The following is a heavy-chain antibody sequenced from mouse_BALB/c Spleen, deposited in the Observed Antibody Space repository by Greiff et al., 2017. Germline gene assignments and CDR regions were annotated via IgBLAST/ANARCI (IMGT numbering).Heavy chain of an antibody. J-gene: IGHJ1*01. CDR2: IDPANGNT. CDR3: ARRRGYDGSYWYFDV. CDR1: GFNIKDTY. Sequence: VQLQQSGAELVKPGASVQLSCTASGFNIKDTYMHWVKQRPEQGLEWIGRIDPANGNTKYDPKFQGKATITADTSSNTAYLQLSSLTSEDTAVYYCARRRGYDGSYWYFDVWGAGTTVTVSS. V-gene: IGHV14-3*02. D-gene: IGHD2-3*01.